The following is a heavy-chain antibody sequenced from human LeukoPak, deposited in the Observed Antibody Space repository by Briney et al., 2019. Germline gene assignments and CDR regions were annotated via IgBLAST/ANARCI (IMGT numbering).Heavy chain of an antibody. V-gene: IGHV4-34*01. CDR2: INRSGST. J-gene: IGHJ4*02. D-gene: IGHD2-15*01. Sequence: SETLSLTCAVYGGSFSGYYWSWIRQPPGKGLEWIGEINRSGSTNYNPSLKSRVTISIDTSKNQFSLRLSSVTAADTAVYYCARVYCSGGSCYFDYWGQGTLVTVSS. CDR3: ARVYCSGGSCYFDY. CDR1: GGSFSGYY.